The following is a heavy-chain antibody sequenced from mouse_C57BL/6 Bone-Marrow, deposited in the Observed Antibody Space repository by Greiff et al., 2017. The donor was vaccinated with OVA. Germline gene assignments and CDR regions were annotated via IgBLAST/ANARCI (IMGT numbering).Heavy chain of an antibody. Sequence: EVQLQQSGAELVRPGASVKLSCTASGFNIKDYYMHWVKQRPEQGLEWIGRIDPEDGDTEYAPKFQGKATMTADTSSNTAYLQLSSLTSEDTAVYYCTTYYYGSYWYFDVWGTGTTVTVSS. D-gene: IGHD1-1*01. CDR1: GFNIKDYY. CDR2: IDPEDGDT. J-gene: IGHJ1*03. CDR3: TTYYYGSYWYFDV. V-gene: IGHV14-1*01.